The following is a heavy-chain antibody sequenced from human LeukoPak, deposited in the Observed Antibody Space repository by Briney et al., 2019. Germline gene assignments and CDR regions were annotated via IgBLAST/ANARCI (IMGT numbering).Heavy chain of an antibody. D-gene: IGHD6-13*01. CDR2: IYYSGST. CDR1: GGSISSGSYY. CDR3: ARGGGHYSSSWYDY. J-gene: IGHJ4*02. V-gene: IGHV4-61*01. Sequence: SQTLSLTCTVSGGSISSGSYYWSWIRQPPGKGLEWIGYIYYSGSTNYNPSLKSRVTISVDTSKNQFSLKLSSVTAADTAVYYCARGGGHYSSSWYDYWGQGTLVTVSS.